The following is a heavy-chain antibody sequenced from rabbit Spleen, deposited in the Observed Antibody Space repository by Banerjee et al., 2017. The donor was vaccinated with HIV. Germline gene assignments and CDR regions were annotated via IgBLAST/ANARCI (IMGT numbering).Heavy chain of an antibody. Sequence: QSLEESGGDLVKPGASLTLTCTASGFSFSYSDYMCWVRQPPGKGLEWIACINIVTGKSVYASWAKGRFTMSRTSSTTVTLQMTSLTAADTATYFCARDTSSSFSSYGMDLWGPGTLVTVS. V-gene: IGHV1S40*01. CDR3: ARDTSSSFSSYGMDL. CDR1: GFSFSYSDY. D-gene: IGHD1-1*01. CDR2: INIVTGKS. J-gene: IGHJ6*01.